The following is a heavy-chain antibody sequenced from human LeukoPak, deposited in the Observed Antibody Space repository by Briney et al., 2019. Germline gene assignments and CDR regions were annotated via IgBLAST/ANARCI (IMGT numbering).Heavy chain of an antibody. D-gene: IGHD3-10*01. CDR3: ARGRSPVSLRSAKYNWFDP. CDR2: INAGNGNT. CDR1: GYTFTSYA. J-gene: IGHJ5*02. Sequence: ASVKVSCKASGYTFTSYAMHWVRQAPGQRLEWMGWINAGNGNTKYSQKFQGRVTITRDTSASTAYMELSSLRSEDTAVYYCARGRSPVSLRSAKYNWFDPWGQGTLVTVSS. V-gene: IGHV1-3*01.